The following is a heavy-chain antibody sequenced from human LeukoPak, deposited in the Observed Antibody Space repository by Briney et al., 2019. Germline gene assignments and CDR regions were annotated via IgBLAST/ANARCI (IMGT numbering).Heavy chain of an antibody. J-gene: IGHJ2*01. CDR1: GGSISSYY. CDR2: IYYSGST. D-gene: IGHD6-6*01. V-gene: IGHV4-59*08. CDR3: ARGVREYSDFDL. Sequence: PSETLSLTCTVSGGSISSYYWSWIRRPPGKGLEWIGYIYYSGSTNYNPSLKSRVTISVDTSKNQFSLKLSSVTAADTAVYYCARGVREYSDFDLWGRGTLVTLSS.